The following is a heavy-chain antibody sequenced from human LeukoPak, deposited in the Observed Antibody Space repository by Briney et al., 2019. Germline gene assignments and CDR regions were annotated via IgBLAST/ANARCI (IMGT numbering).Heavy chain of an antibody. D-gene: IGHD3-22*01. Sequence: GGSLRLSCAASGFTFSSYGMHWVRQAPGKGLEWVAVISSGGSNNYYADSVKGRFTISRDNSKNTLYLQMNSLRAEDTAVFYCANENYYDSSGYVDHWGQGTLVIVSS. J-gene: IGHJ4*02. CDR3: ANENYYDSSGYVDH. CDR1: GFTFSSYG. V-gene: IGHV3-30*18. CDR2: ISSGGSNN.